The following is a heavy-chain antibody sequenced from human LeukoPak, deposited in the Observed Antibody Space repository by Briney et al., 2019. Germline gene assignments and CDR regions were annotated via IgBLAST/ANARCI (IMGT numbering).Heavy chain of an antibody. Sequence: PSETLSLTCTVSGGSIGSGNFYWNWIRQHPGRGLEWIGYIYDTGITYYNPSLKSQVTISADTSKKQFSLNLRSVTAADTAEYRCGRGRDDYNDAPPPYYYYMDVWGKGTTVTVSS. V-gene: IGHV4-31*01. D-gene: IGHD5-24*01. J-gene: IGHJ6*03. CDR1: GGSIGSGNFY. CDR3: GRGRDDYNDAPPPYYYYMDV. CDR2: IYDTGIT.